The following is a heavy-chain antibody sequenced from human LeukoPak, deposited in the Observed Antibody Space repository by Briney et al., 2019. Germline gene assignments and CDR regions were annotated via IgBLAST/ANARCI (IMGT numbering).Heavy chain of an antibody. Sequence: PSETLSLTCTVSGGSISSYYWSWIRQPPGKGLEWIGYIYYSGSTNYNPSPKSRVTISVDTSKNQFSLKLSSVTAADTAVYYCARAGYDFWSGPNFWYYYMDVWGKGTTVTVSS. J-gene: IGHJ6*03. CDR1: GGSISSYY. CDR3: ARAGYDFWSGPNFWYYYMDV. CDR2: IYYSGST. D-gene: IGHD3-3*01. V-gene: IGHV4-59*01.